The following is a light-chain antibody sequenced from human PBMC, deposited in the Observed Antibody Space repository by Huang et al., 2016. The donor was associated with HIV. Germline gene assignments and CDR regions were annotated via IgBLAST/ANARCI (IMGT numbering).Light chain of an antibody. CDR3: QQYDNLPLT. Sequence: IQMTQSPSSLSASVGDRVTVTCPASQDITNYLNWYQQKPGKAPKPLIYDASKLETGVPSRFSGSGSGTDFTFTISSLQPEDIATYYCQQYDNLPLTFGGGTKVEIK. J-gene: IGKJ4*01. CDR1: QDITNY. V-gene: IGKV1-33*01. CDR2: DAS.